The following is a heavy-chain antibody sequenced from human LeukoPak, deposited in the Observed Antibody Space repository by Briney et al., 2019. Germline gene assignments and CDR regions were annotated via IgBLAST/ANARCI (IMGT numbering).Heavy chain of an antibody. CDR2: IYSGGST. CDR1: GFTVSSNY. D-gene: IGHD4-17*01. J-gene: IGHJ6*02. V-gene: IGHV3-53*01. Sequence: PGGSLRLSCAASGFTVSSNYMSWVRQAPGKGLEWVSVIYSGGSTYYADSVKGRFTISRDNSKNTLYLQMSSLRAEDTAVYYCAKVMTTVNPYYYGMDVWGQGTTVTVSS. CDR3: AKVMTTVNPYYYGMDV.